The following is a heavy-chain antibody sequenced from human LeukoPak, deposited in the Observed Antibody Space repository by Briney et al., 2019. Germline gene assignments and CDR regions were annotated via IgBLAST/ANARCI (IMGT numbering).Heavy chain of an antibody. CDR3: ARGRDFDGDSACGL. V-gene: IGHV3-30*03. Sequence: PGSSLRLSCTGSRFKFSNYSMYWIRQAPGKGLEWVSVISQGGTRKLYADSVEGRFTISRDNSRNTLYLHMDNVRLDDTALYFCARGRDFDGDSACGLWGQGTMVSVSS. D-gene: IGHD3-3*01. CDR2: ISQGGTRK. CDR1: RFKFSNYS. J-gene: IGHJ4*02.